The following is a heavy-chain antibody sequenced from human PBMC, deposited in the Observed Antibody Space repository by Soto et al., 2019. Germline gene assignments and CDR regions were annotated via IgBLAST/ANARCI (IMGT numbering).Heavy chain of an antibody. CDR1: GGSISSGDYY. Sequence: TLSLTATVSGGSISSGDYYWSWIRQPPGKGLEWIGYIYYSGSTYYNPSLKSRVTISVDPSKNQFSLKLSSVTAANTAVYYCARVNPDSSGSERFDYWGQGTLVTVSS. CDR2: IYYSGST. CDR3: ARVNPDSSGSERFDY. J-gene: IGHJ4*02. V-gene: IGHV4-30-4*01. D-gene: IGHD3-22*01.